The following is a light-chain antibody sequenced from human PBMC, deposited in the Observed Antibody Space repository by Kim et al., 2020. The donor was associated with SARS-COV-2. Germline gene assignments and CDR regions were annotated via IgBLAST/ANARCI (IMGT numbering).Light chain of an antibody. Sequence: AYVGDRGTITCRASQGISSYLAWYQQKPGKAPKLLIYAASTLQSGVPSRFSGSGSGTDFTLTISSLQPEDFATYSCQQLKSYPITFGQGTRLEIK. CDR3: QQLKSYPIT. CDR1: QGISSY. J-gene: IGKJ5*01. V-gene: IGKV1-9*01. CDR2: AAS.